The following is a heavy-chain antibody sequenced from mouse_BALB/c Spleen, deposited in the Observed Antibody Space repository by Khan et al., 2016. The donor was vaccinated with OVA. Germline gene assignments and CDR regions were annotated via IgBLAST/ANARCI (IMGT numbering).Heavy chain of an antibody. Sequence: QVQLKESGAELARPGASVKMSCKASGYTFTSYTIHWIKKRPGQGLEWIGYINPSNGYTNYNQKFKDKATLNTDKYSTTDYLQLSSLTSDDSSVYNCVRDGAYHRNDGWFAYWGQGTLVPVSA. J-gene: IGHJ3*01. CDR2: INPSNGYT. CDR3: VRDGAYHRNDGWFAY. CDR1: GYTFTSYT. V-gene: IGHV1-4*01. D-gene: IGHD2-14*01.